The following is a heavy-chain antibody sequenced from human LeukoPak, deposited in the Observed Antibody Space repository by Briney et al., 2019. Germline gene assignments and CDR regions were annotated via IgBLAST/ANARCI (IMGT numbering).Heavy chain of an antibody. CDR3: ARGGATYYDFWSGYPHNAFDI. V-gene: IGHV4-61*02. Sequence: PSQTLPLTCTVSGGSISSGSYYWSWIRQPAGKGLEWIGRIYTSGSTNYNPSLKSRVTISVDTSKNQFSLKLSSVTAADTAVYYCARGGATYYDFWSGYPHNAFDIWGQGTMVTVSS. CDR1: GGSISSGSYY. D-gene: IGHD3-3*01. CDR2: IYTSGST. J-gene: IGHJ3*02.